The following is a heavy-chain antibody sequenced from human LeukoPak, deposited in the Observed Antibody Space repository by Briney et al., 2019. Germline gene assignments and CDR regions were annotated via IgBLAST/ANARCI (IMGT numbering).Heavy chain of an antibody. CDR3: AKRGVVIRVILVGFHKEAYYFDS. Sequence: GRSLRLSCAASGFTLSRYGMHWVRQAPGKGLEWVADIWSDGNNKYYADSVKGRFTISRDNPKNTLFLHMNSLRAEDTAVYFCAKRGVVIRVILVGFHKEAYYFDSWGQGALVTVSS. V-gene: IGHV3-33*06. J-gene: IGHJ4*02. D-gene: IGHD3-22*01. CDR2: IWSDGNNK. CDR1: GFTLSRYG.